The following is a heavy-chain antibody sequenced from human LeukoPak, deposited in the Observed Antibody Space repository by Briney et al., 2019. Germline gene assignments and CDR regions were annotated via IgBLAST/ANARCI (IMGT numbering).Heavy chain of an antibody. CDR2: INPSGGST. V-gene: IGHV1-46*01. CDR3: ARVSVGATMLAYFDY. CDR1: GYTFTGNY. J-gene: IGHJ4*02. Sequence: ASVKVSCKASGYTFTGNYMHWVRQAPGQGLEWMGIINPSGGSTSYAQKFQGRVTMTRDMSTSTVYMELSSLRSEDTAVYYCARVSVGATMLAYFDYWGQGTLVTVSS. D-gene: IGHD1-26*01.